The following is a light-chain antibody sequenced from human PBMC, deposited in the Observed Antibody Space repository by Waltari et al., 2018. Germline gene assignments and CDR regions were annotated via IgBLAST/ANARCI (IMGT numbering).Light chain of an antibody. Sequence: DIQMTQSPSSLSASVGDRVTITCRASQSISNWLAWYQQKPGKAHILLIYKASILKSGVPSRFSGSGSGTQFTLTISRLQPGDFATYYCQQYNTYSSFGQGTKLEIK. CDR2: KAS. CDR1: QSISNW. V-gene: IGKV1-5*03. CDR3: QQYNTYSS. J-gene: IGKJ2*01.